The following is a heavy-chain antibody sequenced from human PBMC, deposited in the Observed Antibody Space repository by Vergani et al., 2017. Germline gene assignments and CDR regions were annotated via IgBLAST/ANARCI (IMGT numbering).Heavy chain of an antibody. V-gene: IGHV3-23*01. CDR2: LTGGGGST. CDR3: VKDAVSYENFFDS. CDR1: GFTFSTYA. Sequence: EVQLLESGGSLKQPGGSVRLSCAASGFTFSTYAMHWVRQAPGKVLEWVSPLTGGGGSTYYADSFKGRFIISRDNSRDTLYLQMNSLRPEDTATYYCVKDAVSYENFFDSWGQGTLVTVSS. D-gene: IGHD1-26*01. J-gene: IGHJ4*02.